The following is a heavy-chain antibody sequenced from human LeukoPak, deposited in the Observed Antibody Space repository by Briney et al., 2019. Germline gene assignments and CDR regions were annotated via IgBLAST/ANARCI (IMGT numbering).Heavy chain of an antibody. CDR2: INHSGST. J-gene: IGHJ5*02. V-gene: IGHV4-34*01. CDR3: ARSPRWFGELFLRSNWFDP. CDR1: GGSISSYY. Sequence: SETLSLTCTVSGGSISSYYWSWIRQPPGKGLEWIGEINHSGSTNYNPSLKSRVTISVDTSKNQFSLKLSSVTAADTAVYYCARSPRWFGELFLRSNWFDPWGQGTLVTVSS. D-gene: IGHD3-10*01.